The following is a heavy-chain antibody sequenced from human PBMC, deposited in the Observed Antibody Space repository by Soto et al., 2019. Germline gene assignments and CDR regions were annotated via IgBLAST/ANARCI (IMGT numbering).Heavy chain of an antibody. CDR3: AREGSYSAYNFAHGIQLWSFDF. J-gene: IGHJ4*02. Sequence: TSENLSLTCTVSGGSINTFYWSWVRQPAGKGLEWIGRIFSSGSTSFNPSLESRVAMSVDTSKNHFSLNLSSVTAADMAVYYCAREGSYSAYNFAHGIQLWSFDFWGQGALVTVSS. CDR2: IFSSGST. D-gene: IGHD5-12*01. CDR1: GGSINTFY. V-gene: IGHV4-4*07.